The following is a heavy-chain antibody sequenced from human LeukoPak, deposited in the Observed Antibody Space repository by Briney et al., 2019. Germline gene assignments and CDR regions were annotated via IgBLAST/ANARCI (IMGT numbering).Heavy chain of an antibody. CDR3: ARDGRDGYMGTLDY. V-gene: IGHV4-39*07. Sequence: SETLSLTCTVSGGSISSSSYYWGWIRQPPGKGLEWIGSIYYSGSTYYNPSLKSRVTISVDTSKNQFSLKLSSVTAADTAVYYCARDGRDGYMGTLDYWGQGTLVTVSS. CDR2: IYYSGST. D-gene: IGHD5-24*01. J-gene: IGHJ4*02. CDR1: GGSISSSSYY.